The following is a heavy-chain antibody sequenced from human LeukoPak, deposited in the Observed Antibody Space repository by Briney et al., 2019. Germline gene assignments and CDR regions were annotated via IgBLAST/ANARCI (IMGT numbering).Heavy chain of an antibody. Sequence: GGSLSLSCAASGFTFSNYTMHWVRQAPGKGLEWVAVISYDGSNKYYADFVKGRFTISRDNSKNTLYLQMNSLSPEGTAVYYCAREFPVTTGDWYLDFWGPGTLVTVSS. CDR2: ISYDGSNK. D-gene: IGHD4-17*01. V-gene: IGHV3-30-3*01. J-gene: IGHJ2*01. CDR1: GFTFSNYT. CDR3: AREFPVTTGDWYLDF.